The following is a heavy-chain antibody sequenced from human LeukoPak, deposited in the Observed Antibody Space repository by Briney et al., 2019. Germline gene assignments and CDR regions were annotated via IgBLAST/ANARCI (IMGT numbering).Heavy chain of an antibody. Sequence: GRSLTLSRAASGFTYRNYGMHWVRQPPGKGLEGVAVIWYDGSDKYYVDSVRGRLTISRDNSKNTLYLQMSSPRAEDTAVYYCVRDARDTVMLTADCWGQGTLVTVSS. CDR1: GFTYRNYG. CDR2: IWYDGSDK. D-gene: IGHD5-18*01. CDR3: VRDARDTVMLTADC. V-gene: IGHV3-33*01. J-gene: IGHJ4*02.